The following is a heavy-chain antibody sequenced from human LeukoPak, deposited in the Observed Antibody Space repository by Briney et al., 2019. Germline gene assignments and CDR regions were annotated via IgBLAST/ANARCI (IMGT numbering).Heavy chain of an antibody. CDR1: GYSLSSYW. V-gene: IGHV5-51*01. CDR2: IYPGDSDT. CDR3: ARPKGGGYYEYFDY. D-gene: IGHD1-26*01. Sequence: GESLKISCKGSGYSLSSYWIAWVRQMPGKGLQWMGIIYPGDSDTRYSPSFQGQVTISADKSISTAYLQWSSPKASDTAMYYCARPKGGGYYEYFDYWGQGTLVTVSS. J-gene: IGHJ4*02.